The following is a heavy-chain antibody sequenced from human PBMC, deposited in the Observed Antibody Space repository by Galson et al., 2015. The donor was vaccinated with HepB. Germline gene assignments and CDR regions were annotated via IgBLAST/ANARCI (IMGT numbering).Heavy chain of an antibody. Sequence: QSGAEVKKPGESLRISCKGSGYSFTSYWISWVRQMPGKGLEWMGRIDPSDSYTNYSPSFQGHVTISADKSISTAYLQWSSLKASDTAMYYCARRKPAAGPDYYYYGMDVWGQGTTVTVSS. CDR3: ARRKPAAGPDYYYYGMDV. CDR2: IDPSDSYT. J-gene: IGHJ6*02. V-gene: IGHV5-10-1*01. D-gene: IGHD6-13*01. CDR1: GYSFTSYW.